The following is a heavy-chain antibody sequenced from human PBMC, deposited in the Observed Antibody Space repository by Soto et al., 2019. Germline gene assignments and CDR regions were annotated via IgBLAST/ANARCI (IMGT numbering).Heavy chain of an antibody. Sequence: EVQLVESGGGLVKPGGSLRLSCAASGFTFSSYSMNWVRQAPGKGLEWVSSISSSSSYIYYADSVKGRFTISRDNAKNSLYLQMNSLRAEDTAAYYCARDGHIAAAGTEVDYWGQGTLVTVSS. CDR3: ARDGHIAAAGTEVDY. J-gene: IGHJ4*02. D-gene: IGHD6-13*01. V-gene: IGHV3-21*01. CDR2: ISSSSSYI. CDR1: GFTFSSYS.